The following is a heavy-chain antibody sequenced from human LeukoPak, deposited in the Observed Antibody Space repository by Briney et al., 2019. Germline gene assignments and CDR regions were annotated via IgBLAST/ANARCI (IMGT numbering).Heavy chain of an antibody. J-gene: IGHJ6*04. D-gene: IGHD2-15*01. CDR3: ARETRSKGGMDV. CDR1: GGSISHNY. Sequence: SQTLTLTCDVSGGSISHNYWKWVRQMPGKGLEWIGEIYHSEITNYNPSLKSRVSISLHKSKTQFTLTLNSVTAADTAVYYCARETRSKGGMDVWGKGTTVTVSS. CDR2: IYHSEIT. V-gene: IGHV4/OR15-8*02.